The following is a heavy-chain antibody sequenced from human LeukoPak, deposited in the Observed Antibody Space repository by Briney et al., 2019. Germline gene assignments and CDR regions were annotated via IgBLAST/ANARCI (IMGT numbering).Heavy chain of an antibody. CDR1: GGSISSSNW. V-gene: IGHV4-4*03. D-gene: IGHD3-16*02. CDR2: IYHSGST. J-gene: IGHJ4*02. Sequence: PGTLSLTCAVSGGSISSSNWWSWVRQPPGKGLEWIGEIYHSGSTNYNPSLKSRVTISVDKSKNQFSLKLSSVTAADTAVYYCARGIWGSYRYLYYFDYWGQGTLVTVSS. CDR3: ARGIWGSYRYLYYFDY.